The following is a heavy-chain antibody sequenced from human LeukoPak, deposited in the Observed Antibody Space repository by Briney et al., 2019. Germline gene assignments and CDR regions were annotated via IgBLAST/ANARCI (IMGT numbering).Heavy chain of an antibody. V-gene: IGHV3-7*01. CDR1: GFSFSTYW. D-gene: IGHD3-10*01. Sequence: GGSLRLSCAASGFSFSTYWMSWVRQAPGKGLEWVATINADGTEKYYVDSVKGRFTVSRDNAKNSLYLQMNSLRAEETAVYYCATEVWFRFDSWGQGTLVTVSS. CDR3: ATEVWFRFDS. J-gene: IGHJ4*02. CDR2: INADGTEK.